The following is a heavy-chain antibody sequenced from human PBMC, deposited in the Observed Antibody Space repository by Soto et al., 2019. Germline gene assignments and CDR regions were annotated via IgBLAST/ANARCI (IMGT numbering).Heavy chain of an antibody. Sequence: QVQLVQSGDEVKKPGASVKVSCKASGYTFTGCAISWVRQAPGQGLEWMGWISACNGNTNYAQHLQGRVTMTTDRSTSTAYRELRSLRSDDTAVYYCARDCVVVTATPHLAFHIWGQGTVGTVSS. V-gene: IGHV1-18*04. CDR1: GYTFTGCA. J-gene: IGHJ3*02. CDR3: ARDCVVVTATPHLAFHI. D-gene: IGHD2-21*02. CDR2: ISACNGNT.